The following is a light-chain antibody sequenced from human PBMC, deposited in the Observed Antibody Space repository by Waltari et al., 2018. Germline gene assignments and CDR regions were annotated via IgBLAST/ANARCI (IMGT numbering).Light chain of an antibody. CDR3: ATWDDSLNGPL. CDR1: SSNIGSHN. J-gene: IGLJ2*01. Sequence: QSVLTQPPSASGTPGQRVTTSCSGSSSNIGSHNVNWYQPLPGTAPKLLIYRCNQRPPGVPDRCSGTKPGTSASLAIGGLQSEHEATYYCATWDDSLNGPLFGGGTMLTVL. V-gene: IGLV1-44*01. CDR2: RCN.